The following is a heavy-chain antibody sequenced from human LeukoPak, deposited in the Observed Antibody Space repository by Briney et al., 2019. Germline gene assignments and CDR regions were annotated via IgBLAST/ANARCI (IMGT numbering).Heavy chain of an antibody. CDR3: ARVCCASGSHDY. CDR2: INQDGSVE. J-gene: IGHJ4*02. CDR1: GFTFSSYS. Sequence: PGESLRLSCAASGFTFSSYSMNWVRQAPGEGLEWVANINQDGSVEHYVDSVKGRFTISRDNAKNSLYLQMNTLRAEDTAVYYCARVCCASGSHDYWGQGALVTVSS. D-gene: IGHD3-10*01. V-gene: IGHV3-7*04.